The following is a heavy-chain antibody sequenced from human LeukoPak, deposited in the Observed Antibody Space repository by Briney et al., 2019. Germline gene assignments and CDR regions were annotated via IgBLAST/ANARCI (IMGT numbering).Heavy chain of an antibody. CDR3: ARVRVTPLVRAYYFDY. V-gene: IGHV4-59*01. Sequence: SETLSLTCTVSGGSISSYYWSWIRQPPGKGLEWIGYIYYSGSTNYNPSLKSRVTTSVDTSKNQFSLKLSSVTAADTAVYYCARVRVTPLVRAYYFDYWGQGTLVTVSS. CDR1: GGSISSYY. CDR2: IYYSGST. J-gene: IGHJ4*02. D-gene: IGHD3-10*02.